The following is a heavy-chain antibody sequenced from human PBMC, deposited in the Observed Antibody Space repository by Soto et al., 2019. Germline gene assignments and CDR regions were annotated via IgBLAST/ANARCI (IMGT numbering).Heavy chain of an antibody. CDR1: GGSISSGGFS. D-gene: IGHD6-6*01. J-gene: IGHJ4*02. V-gene: IGHV4-30-2*01. CDR3: AGGIAARPLGY. Sequence: QLQLQESGSGLVKPSQTLSLTCAVSGGSISSGGFSWSWIRQPPGKDLESIGYIYHSGSTYYNPSLKSRVTISVDRSKNQFSLKLSSVTAADTAVYYCAGGIAARPLGYWGQGTLVTVSS. CDR2: IYHSGST.